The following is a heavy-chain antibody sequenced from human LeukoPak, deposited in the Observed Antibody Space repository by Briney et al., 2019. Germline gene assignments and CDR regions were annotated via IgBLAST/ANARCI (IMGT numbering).Heavy chain of an antibody. CDR1: GFLFGSHG. V-gene: IGHV3-21*01. D-gene: IGHD2-2*01. CDR3: VRAAIRVDFFDF. CDR2: IRSNGTYI. Sequence: GGSLRLSCAASGFLFGSHGMMWVRQAPGKGLECVSSIRSNGTYINYADSVKGRFTMSRYNAKNALFLDMNSQRAEDAAVYFCVRAAIRVDFFDFWGEGTLVTVSS. J-gene: IGHJ4*02.